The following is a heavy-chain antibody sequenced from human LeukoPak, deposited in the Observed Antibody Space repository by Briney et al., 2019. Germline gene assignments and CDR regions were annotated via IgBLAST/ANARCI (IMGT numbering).Heavy chain of an antibody. CDR3: ARLDYSNYGPNWFDP. CDR2: IYYSGST. D-gene: IGHD4-11*01. Sequence: SETLSPTCTVSGGSISSYYWSWIRQPPGKGLEWMGYIYYSGSTNYNPSLKSRVTISVDTSKNQFSLKLSSVTAADTAVYYCARLDYSNYGPNWFDPWGQGTLVTVSS. CDR1: GGSISSYY. V-gene: IGHV4-59*08. J-gene: IGHJ5*02.